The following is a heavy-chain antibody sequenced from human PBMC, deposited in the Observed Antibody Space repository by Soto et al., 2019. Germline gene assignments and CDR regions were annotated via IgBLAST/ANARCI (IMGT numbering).Heavy chain of an antibody. CDR1: GFTFSSYS. V-gene: IGHV3-21*01. D-gene: IGHD3-3*01. Sequence: GGSLRLSCAASGFTFSSYSMNWVRQAPGKGLEWVTSISSSSSYIYYADSVKGRFTISRDNAKNSLYLQMNSLRAEDTAVYYCASRLEGYLEYYGMDVWGQGTTVTVSS. CDR2: ISSSSSYI. CDR3: ASRLEGYLEYYGMDV. J-gene: IGHJ6*02.